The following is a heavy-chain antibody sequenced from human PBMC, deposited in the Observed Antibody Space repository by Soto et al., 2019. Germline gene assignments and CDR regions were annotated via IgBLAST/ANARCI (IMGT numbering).Heavy chain of an antibody. CDR1: GGSFRGYS. CDR2: INYRGIT. D-gene: IGHD4-17*01. Sequence: QVQLQQWGAGLLKPSETLSLTCGVSGGSFRGYSWNWIRQSPEKGLEWIGEINYRGITSYNPSLRSRVTISLDTYTNRFSLTLTSVTAADTAIYYCARAPMDDYGNYYDGMDVWGQGTT. CDR3: ARAPMDDYGNYYDGMDV. J-gene: IGHJ6*02. V-gene: IGHV4-34*01.